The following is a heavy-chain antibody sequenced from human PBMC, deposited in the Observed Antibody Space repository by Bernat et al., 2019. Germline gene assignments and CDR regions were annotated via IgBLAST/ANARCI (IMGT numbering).Heavy chain of an antibody. Sequence: QVQLVQSGAEVKKPGASVKVSCKASGYTFSTFGISWVRQAPGQGLEWMGWISTYNGDTNYAQKLQGRVTMTTDTSTSTAYMELRSLRSDDTAVYYCARYAMATMQPGAAFDIWGQGTMVTVSS. CDR1: GYTFSTFG. D-gene: IGHD5-24*01. CDR2: ISTYNGDT. V-gene: IGHV1-18*01. J-gene: IGHJ3*02. CDR3: ARYAMATMQPGAAFDI.